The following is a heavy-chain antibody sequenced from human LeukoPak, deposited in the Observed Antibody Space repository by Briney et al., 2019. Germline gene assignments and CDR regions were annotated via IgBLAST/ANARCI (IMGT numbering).Heavy chain of an antibody. CDR1: GFTFSNYW. V-gene: IGHV3-74*01. Sequence: PGGSLRLSCAASGFTFSNYWMHWVRQAPGKGLVWASIIKSDGSTARYADSVKGRFTISRDNARNTLYLQVDSLRTEDTAVYYCARDGGYKMDVWGQGTTVTVS. CDR3: ARDGGYKMDV. D-gene: IGHD5-24*01. J-gene: IGHJ6*02. CDR2: IKSDGSTA.